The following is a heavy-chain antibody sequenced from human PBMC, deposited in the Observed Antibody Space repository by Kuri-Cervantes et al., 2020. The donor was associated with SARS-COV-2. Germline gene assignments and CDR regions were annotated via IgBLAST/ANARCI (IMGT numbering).Heavy chain of an antibody. CDR3: TRFPPPPAMVGY. CDR2: NSSSSSTI. D-gene: IGHD5-18*01. CDR1: GFTFSSYS. J-gene: IGHJ4*02. V-gene: IGHV3-48*01. Sequence: LSLTCAASGFTFSSYSMNWIRQAPGKGLEWVSYNSSSSSTIYYADSVKGRFTISRDNAKNSLYLQMNSLKTEDTAVYYCTRFPPPPAMVGYWGQGTLVTVSS.